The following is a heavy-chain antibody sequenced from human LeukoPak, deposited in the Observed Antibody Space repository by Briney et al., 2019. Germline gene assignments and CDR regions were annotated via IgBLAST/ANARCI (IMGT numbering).Heavy chain of an antibody. CDR3: AREDIGYCSSTSCAPYGMDV. V-gene: IGHV4-34*01. CDR2: INHSGST. CDR1: GGSFSGYY. J-gene: IGHJ6*02. Sequence: TSETLSLTCAVYGGSFSGYYWSWIRQPPGKGLEWIGEINHSGSTNYNPSLKSRVTISVDTSKNQFSLKLSSVTAADTAVYYCAREDIGYCSSTSCAPYGMDVWGQGTTVTVSS. D-gene: IGHD2-2*01.